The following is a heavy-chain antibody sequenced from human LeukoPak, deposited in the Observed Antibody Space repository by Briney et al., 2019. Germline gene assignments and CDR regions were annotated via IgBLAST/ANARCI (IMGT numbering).Heavy chain of an antibody. Sequence: GGSLRLSCAASGFTFNSYSMNWVRQAPGKGLEWVSYISSSGSSIYYADSVKGRFTISRDNAENSPNLQMSSLRAEDTAVYYCARGDNWNSYYYYYMDVWGKGTTVTVFS. CDR2: ISSSGSSI. CDR3: ARGDNWNSYYYYYMDV. J-gene: IGHJ6*03. V-gene: IGHV3-48*04. CDR1: GFTFNSYS. D-gene: IGHD1-7*01.